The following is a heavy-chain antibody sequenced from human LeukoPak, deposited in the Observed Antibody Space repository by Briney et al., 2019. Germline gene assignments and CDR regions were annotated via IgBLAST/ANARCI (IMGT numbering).Heavy chain of an antibody. D-gene: IGHD4-17*01. CDR2: IYTSGST. CDR1: GGSISSYY. V-gene: IGHV4-4*07. J-gene: IGHJ6*03. Sequence: PSETLSLTCTVSGGSISSYYWSWIRQPAGKGLEWIGRIYTSGSTNYNPSLKSRVTMSVDTSKNQFSLKLSSVTAADTAVYYCGRVPTVTNYYYYYYMDVWGKGTTVTISS. CDR3: GRVPTVTNYYYYYYMDV.